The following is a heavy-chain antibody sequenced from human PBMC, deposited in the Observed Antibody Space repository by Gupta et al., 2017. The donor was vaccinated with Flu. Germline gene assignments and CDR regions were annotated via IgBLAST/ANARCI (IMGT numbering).Heavy chain of an antibody. CDR3: AKDRGYDFWSGTVRFDY. Sequence: EVQLLESGGGLVQPGGSLRLSCAASGFTFSSYAMSWVRQAPGKGLEWVSAIRGSGGSTYYADSVKGRFTISRDNSKNTLYLQMNSLRAEDTAVYYCAKDRGYDFWSGTVRFDYWGQGTLVTVSS. J-gene: IGHJ4*02. CDR2: IRGSGGST. V-gene: IGHV3-23*01. D-gene: IGHD3-3*01. CDR1: GFTFSSYA.